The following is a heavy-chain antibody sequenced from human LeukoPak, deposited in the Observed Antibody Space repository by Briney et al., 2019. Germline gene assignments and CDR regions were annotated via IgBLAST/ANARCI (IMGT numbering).Heavy chain of an antibody. V-gene: IGHV4-38-2*02. CDR2: IYHSGST. J-gene: IGHJ4*02. CDR3: ARIDSYSSFDY. D-gene: IGHD5-18*01. Sequence: SETLSLTCTVSGYSISSGYYWGWIRQPPGKGLEWIGSIYHSGSTYYNPSLKSRVTISVDTSKNQFSLKLSSVTAADTAVYYCARIDSYSSFDYWGQGTLVTVSS. CDR1: GYSISSGYY.